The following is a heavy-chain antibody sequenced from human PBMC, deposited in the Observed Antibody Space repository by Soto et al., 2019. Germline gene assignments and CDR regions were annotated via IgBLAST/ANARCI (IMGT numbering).Heavy chain of an antibody. CDR3: AREGTVSYYFDY. J-gene: IGHJ4*02. CDR2: IYYSGST. CDR1: GGSISLGYYY. D-gene: IGHD1-1*01. V-gene: IGHV4-30-4*01. Sequence: LTFTVSGGSISLGYYYWSWIRQPPGKGLEWIGYIYYSGSTYYNPSLKSRVTISVDTSKNQFSLKLSSVTAADTAVYYCAREGTVSYYFDYWGQGTLVTVSS.